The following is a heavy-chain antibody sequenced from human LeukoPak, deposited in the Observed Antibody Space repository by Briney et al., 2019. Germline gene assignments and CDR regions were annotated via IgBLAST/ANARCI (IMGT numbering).Heavy chain of an antibody. Sequence: NRGEPLKISCKGSGYSFTNYWIGWVRQMPGKGLEWMGIIYPGVSDTRYSPSFQGQVTISVDKSISTAYLQWSSLKASDTAMYYCARQGVYSSGWHPFDYWGQGTLVTVSS. V-gene: IGHV5-51*01. J-gene: IGHJ4*02. CDR1: GYSFTNYW. D-gene: IGHD6-19*01. CDR2: IYPGVSDT. CDR3: ARQGVYSSGWHPFDY.